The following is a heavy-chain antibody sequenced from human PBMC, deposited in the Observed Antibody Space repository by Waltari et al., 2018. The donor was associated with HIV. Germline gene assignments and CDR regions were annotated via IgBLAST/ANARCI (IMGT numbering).Heavy chain of an antibody. Sequence: FQLVGHGGGVVRPGGSVSLTRSASGFTSCLTSHASARGWLREAPGKGVECVSGFKLNVGLTTYAHSVKGRFTISRDNAQNSLYLQLNSLRAEDTAVYYCARGLAPSILDAFDVWGQGAMVTVSS. V-gene: IGHV3-20*04. CDR3: ARGLAPSILDAFDV. J-gene: IGHJ3*01. CDR1: GFTSCLTSHASA. CDR2: FKLNVGLT.